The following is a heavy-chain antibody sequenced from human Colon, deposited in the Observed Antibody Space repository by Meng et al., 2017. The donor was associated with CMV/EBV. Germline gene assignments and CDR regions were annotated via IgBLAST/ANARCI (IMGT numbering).Heavy chain of an antibody. CDR1: GDSVSTNSAA. CDR2: TYYKSKWYN. D-gene: IGHD6-25*01. CDR3: ARDPAAFDF. V-gene: IGHV6-1*01. Sequence: QVQLQQSGPGLVKPSQXLSLTCAIPGDSVSTNSAAWNWIRQSPSGGLEWLGRTYYKSKWYNDYAESVKSRITINPDTSKNQFSLQLNSVTPEDTAVYYCARDPAAFDFWGQGILVTVSS. J-gene: IGHJ4*02.